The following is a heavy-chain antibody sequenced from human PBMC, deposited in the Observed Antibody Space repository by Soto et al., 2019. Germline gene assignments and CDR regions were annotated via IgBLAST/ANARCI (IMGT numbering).Heavy chain of an antibody. V-gene: IGHV1-69*13. J-gene: IGHJ3*02. Sequence: ASVKVSCKASGGTFSSYSISWVRQAPGQGLEWMRGIIPIFGTANYAQKFQGRVTITADESTSTAYMELSSLRSEDTAVYYFARDIPSQVVVITGDDAFDIWGQGTMVTVSS. D-gene: IGHD3-22*01. CDR2: IIPIFGTA. CDR3: ARDIPSQVVVITGDDAFDI. CDR1: GGTFSSYS.